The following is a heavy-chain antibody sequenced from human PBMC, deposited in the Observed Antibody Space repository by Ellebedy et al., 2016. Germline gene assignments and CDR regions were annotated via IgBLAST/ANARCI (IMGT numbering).Heavy chain of an antibody. CDR2: IWYDGSNK. CDR1: GFTFSSYG. CDR3: ARDPQGPAAYYGGLMDV. Sequence: GESLKISCAASGFTFSSYGMHWVRQAPGKGLEWVAVIWYDGSNKYYADSVKGRFTISRDNSKNTLYLQMNSLRAEDTAVYYCARDPQGPAAYYGGLMDVWGQGTTVTVSS. D-gene: IGHD2-2*01. V-gene: IGHV3-33*08. J-gene: IGHJ6*02.